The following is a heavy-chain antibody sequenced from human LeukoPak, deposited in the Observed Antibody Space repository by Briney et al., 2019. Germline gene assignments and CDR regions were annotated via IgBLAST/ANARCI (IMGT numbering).Heavy chain of an antibody. CDR3: AKDRYYYDSSGYPGH. CDR2: ISYDGSNK. D-gene: IGHD3-22*01. Sequence: GGSLRLSCAASGFTFSSYGMHWVRQAPGKGLEWVAVISYDGSNKYYADSVKGRFTISRDNSKNTLYLQMNSLRAEDTAVYYCAKDRYYYDSSGYPGHWGQGTLATVSS. CDR1: GFTFSSYG. V-gene: IGHV3-30*18. J-gene: IGHJ4*02.